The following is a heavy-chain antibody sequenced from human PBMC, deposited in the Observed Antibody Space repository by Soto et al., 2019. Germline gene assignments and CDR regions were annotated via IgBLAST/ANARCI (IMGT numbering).Heavy chain of an antibody. J-gene: IGHJ1*01. D-gene: IGHD3-10*01. CDR2: INHSGSA. CDR1: GGALSGYY. V-gene: IGHV4-34*01. Sequence: QVQLQQWGAGLLKPSETLSLTCGVSGGALSGYYWTWIRQPPGKGLEWIGEINHSGSANYNPSLESRVPLSVDTSRNHFSLSLKSVTAADTAVYFCARGSGVAAVWGQGIQGIVS. CDR3: ARGSGVAAV.